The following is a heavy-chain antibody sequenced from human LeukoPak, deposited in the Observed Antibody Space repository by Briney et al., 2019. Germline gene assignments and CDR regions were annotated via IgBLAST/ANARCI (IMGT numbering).Heavy chain of an antibody. J-gene: IGHJ4*02. CDR1: GDSIGNSNYY. CDR3: ARRGITYSSSFFAC. V-gene: IGHV4-39*01. CDR2: IFYSGST. Sequence: PSETLSLTCTVSGDSIGNSNYYWAWVRQPPGKGLEWLGSIFYSGSTYYNPSLKSRVTISVDTSKNQFSLNMHSVTAADTATYYCARRGITYSSSFFACWGQGTLVTVSS. D-gene: IGHD6-13*01.